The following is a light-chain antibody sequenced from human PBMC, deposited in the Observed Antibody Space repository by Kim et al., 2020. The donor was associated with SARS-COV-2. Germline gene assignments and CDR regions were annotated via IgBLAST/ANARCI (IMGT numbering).Light chain of an antibody. V-gene: IGLV1-44*01. CDR3: AAWDDSLNGYV. Sequence: GQRVTISCSGSSSNIGSNTVSWYQQLPGTAPKLLIYSNNQRPSGVPGRFSGSKSGTSASLAISGLQSEDEADYYCAAWDDSLNGYVFGAGTKVTVL. J-gene: IGLJ1*01. CDR1: SSNIGSNT. CDR2: SNN.